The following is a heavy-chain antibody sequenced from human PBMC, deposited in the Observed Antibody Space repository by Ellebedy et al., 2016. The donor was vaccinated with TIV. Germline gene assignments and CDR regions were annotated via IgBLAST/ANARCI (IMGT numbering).Heavy chain of an antibody. CDR1: GGSISSYY. CDR2: IYYSGST. CDR3: ARQVVFEGAFDI. Sequence: GSLRLSCTVSGGSISSYYWSWIRQPPGKGLEWIGYIYYSGSTNYNPSLKSRVTISVDTSKNQFSLKLSSVTAADTAVYYCARQVVFEGAFDIWGQGTMVTVSS. J-gene: IGHJ3*02. V-gene: IGHV4-59*08. D-gene: IGHD2-15*01.